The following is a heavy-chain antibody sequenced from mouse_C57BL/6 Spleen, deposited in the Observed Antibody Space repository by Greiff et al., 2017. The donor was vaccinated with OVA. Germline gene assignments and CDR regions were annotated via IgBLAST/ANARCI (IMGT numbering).Heavy chain of an antibody. D-gene: IGHD2-3*01. Sequence: VQLQQSGPELVKPGASVKISCKASGYAFSSSWMNWVKQRPGKGLEWIGRIYPGDGDTNYNGKFKGKATLTADKSSSTAYMQLSSLTSEDSAVYFCARGQDGYSAMDYWGQGTSVTVSS. CDR2: IYPGDGDT. CDR1: GYAFSSSW. V-gene: IGHV1-82*01. CDR3: ARGQDGYSAMDY. J-gene: IGHJ4*01.